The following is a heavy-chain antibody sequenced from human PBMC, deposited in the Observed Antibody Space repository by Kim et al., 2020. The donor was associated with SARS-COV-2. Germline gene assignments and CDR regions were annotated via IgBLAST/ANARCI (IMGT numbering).Heavy chain of an antibody. J-gene: IGHJ4*02. D-gene: IGHD3-22*01. Sequence: YNPSLQSRVTISVDTSTNQFSLKLSSVTAADTAVYYCARAPIVVVITHFDYWGQGTLVTVSS. CDR3: ARAPIVVVITHFDY. V-gene: IGHV4-31*02.